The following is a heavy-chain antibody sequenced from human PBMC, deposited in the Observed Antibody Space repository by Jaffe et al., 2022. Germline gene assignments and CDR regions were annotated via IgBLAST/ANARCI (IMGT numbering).Heavy chain of an antibody. J-gene: IGHJ3*02. D-gene: IGHD3-3*01. V-gene: IGHV4-34*01. CDR2: INHSGST. CDR1: GGSFSGYY. Sequence: QVQLQQWGAGLLKPSETLSLTCAVYGGSFSGYYWSWIRQPPGKGLEWIGEINHSGSTNYNPSLKSRVTISVDTSKNQFSLKLSSVTAADTAVYYCASSTLGRITIFGVVIGAFDIWGQGTMVTVSS. CDR3: ASSTLGRITIFGVVIGAFDI.